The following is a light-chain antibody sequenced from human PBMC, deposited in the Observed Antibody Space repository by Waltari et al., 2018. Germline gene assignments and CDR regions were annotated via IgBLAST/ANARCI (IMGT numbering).Light chain of an antibody. CDR3: QGWDSSTDHVV. CDR1: NIGSKS. J-gene: IGLJ2*01. Sequence: SYVLTQPPSVSVAPGQTARITCGGNNIGSKSVHWYQQKPGQAPVLVVYDDRDRPSGIPARFSGSNSGNTATLTISRVEAGDEADYYCQGWDSSTDHVVFGGGTKLTVL. V-gene: IGLV3-21*02. CDR2: DDR.